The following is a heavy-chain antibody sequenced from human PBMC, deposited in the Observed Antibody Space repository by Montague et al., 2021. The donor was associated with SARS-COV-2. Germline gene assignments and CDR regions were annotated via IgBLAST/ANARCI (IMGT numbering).Heavy chain of an antibody. J-gene: IGHJ4*02. D-gene: IGHD3-16*01. Sequence: SETLSLTCTVSGGSIRSYYWSWIRQTPGKGLEWIGYIYYDGSTNYNPSLESRVTMSVDSSKNQFSLRLSSVTAADTAVYYCARYGNYFEHWGQGTLVTVSS. CDR2: IYYDGST. V-gene: IGHV4-59*03. CDR1: GGSIRSYY. CDR3: ARYGNYFEH.